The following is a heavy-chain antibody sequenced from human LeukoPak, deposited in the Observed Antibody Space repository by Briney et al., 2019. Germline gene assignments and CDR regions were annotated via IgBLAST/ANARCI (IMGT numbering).Heavy chain of an antibody. CDR3: ARSKGTYYYGSGSYYRYNWFDP. Sequence: PSETLSLTCAVYGGSFSGYYWSWIRQPPGKGLEWIGEINHSGSTNYNPSLKSRVTISADTSKNQFSLKLSSVTAADTAVYYCARSKGTYYYGSGSYYRYNWFDPWGQGTLVTVSS. CDR1: GGSFSGYY. D-gene: IGHD3-10*01. J-gene: IGHJ5*02. CDR2: INHSGST. V-gene: IGHV4-34*01.